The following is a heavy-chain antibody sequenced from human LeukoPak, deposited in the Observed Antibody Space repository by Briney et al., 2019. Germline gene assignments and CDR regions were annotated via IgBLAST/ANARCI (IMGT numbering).Heavy chain of an antibody. CDR1: GGSLSRGGYP. CDR2: IYHSGST. Sequence: SETLSLTCAVSGGSLSRGGYPWSWIPQPPAQGLEWIGHIYHSGSTYSNPSLKSRVTISVDRSKNQFSRKLSSVSAADTAVYYCARGGAYGDYYIWGQGTLVTVSS. CDR3: ARGGAYGDYYI. V-gene: IGHV4-30-2*01. J-gene: IGHJ4*02. D-gene: IGHD4-17*01.